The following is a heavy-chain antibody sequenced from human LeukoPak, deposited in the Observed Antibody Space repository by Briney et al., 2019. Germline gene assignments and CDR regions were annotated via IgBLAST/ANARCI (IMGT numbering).Heavy chain of an antibody. CDR2: INWNGGST. Sequence: PGGSLRLSCAASGFTFDDYGMSWVRQAPGKGLEWVSGINWNGGSTGYADSVKGRFTISRDNAKNSLYLQMNSLRAEDTALYYCARVDYYYDSSGHPFYYYMDVWGKGTTVTVSS. V-gene: IGHV3-20*04. J-gene: IGHJ6*03. D-gene: IGHD3-22*01. CDR1: GFTFDDYG. CDR3: ARVDYYYDSSGHPFYYYMDV.